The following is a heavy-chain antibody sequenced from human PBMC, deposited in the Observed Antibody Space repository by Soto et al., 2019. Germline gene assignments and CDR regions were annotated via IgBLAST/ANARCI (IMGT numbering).Heavy chain of an antibody. J-gene: IGHJ4*02. CDR3: AGDEQWLVGPYHY. D-gene: IGHD6-19*01. CDR1: GFTFSSYS. CDR2: ISRTSSYR. Sequence: DVQLVESGGGLVKPGGSLRLSCAASGFTFSSYSMNWVRQAPGKGLEWVSSISRTSSYRYYADSLKGRFTISRDNAKNSLYLQLNSLRADDTAVYYCAGDEQWLVGPYHYWGQGTPVTVSS. V-gene: IGHV3-21*01.